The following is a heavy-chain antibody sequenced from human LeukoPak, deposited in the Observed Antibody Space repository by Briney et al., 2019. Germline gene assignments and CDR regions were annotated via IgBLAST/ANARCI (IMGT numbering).Heavy chain of an antibody. CDR2: IKEDGSDK. J-gene: IGHJ4*02. CDR3: ANSQVVIDRGDLDY. D-gene: IGHD3-22*01. CDR1: GFTFSRYW. V-gene: IGHV3-7*03. Sequence: GGSLRLSCAASGFTFSRYWMTWVRQAPGKGLEWVAHIKEDGSDKYYVDSVKGRFTISRDNAKNSLYLQMNSLRAEDTAVYYCANSQVVIDRGDLDYWGQGTLVTVSS.